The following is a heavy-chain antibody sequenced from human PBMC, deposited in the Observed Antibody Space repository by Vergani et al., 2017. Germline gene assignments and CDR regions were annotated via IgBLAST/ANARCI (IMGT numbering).Heavy chain of an antibody. CDR3: ARSVVTQDYYYYGMDV. J-gene: IGHJ6*02. CDR1: GFTFSSYG. D-gene: IGHD4-23*01. Sequence: VQLVESGGGLVKPGGSLRLSCAASGFTFSSYGMHWVRQAPGKGLGWVAVIWYDGSNKYYADSVKGRFTISRDNSKNTLYLQMNSLRAEDTAVYYCARSVVTQDYYYYGMDVWGQGP. CDR2: IWYDGSNK. V-gene: IGHV3-33*08.